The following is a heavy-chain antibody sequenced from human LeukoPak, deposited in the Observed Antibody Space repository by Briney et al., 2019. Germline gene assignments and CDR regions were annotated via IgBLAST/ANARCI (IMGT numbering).Heavy chain of an antibody. CDR2: IRYDGSNK. J-gene: IGHJ4*02. D-gene: IGHD2-2*01. Sequence: PGGSLRLSCAASGFTFSSYGMHWVRQAPGKGLAWAAFIRYDGSNKYYADSVKGRFTISRDNSKNTLYLQMNSLRAEDTAVYYCAEGVACSSTSCSAFDYWGQGTLVTVSS. V-gene: IGHV3-30*02. CDR3: AEGVACSSTSCSAFDY. CDR1: GFTFSSYG.